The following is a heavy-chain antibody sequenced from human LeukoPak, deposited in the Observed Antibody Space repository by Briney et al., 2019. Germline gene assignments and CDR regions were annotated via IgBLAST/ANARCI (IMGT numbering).Heavy chain of an antibody. V-gene: IGHV1-3*01. CDR2: ISAGNGNT. J-gene: IGHJ4*02. D-gene: IGHD1-26*01. CDR1: GYTFTSYA. CDR3: ARDSGSGSNDY. Sequence: ASVKVSCKASGYTFTSYAIHWVRQAPGQRLEWMGWISAGNGNTKYSQNFPGRVTFISNTSATTAFMELSSLRSEDAAVYYCARDSGSGSNDYWGQGTLVTVSS.